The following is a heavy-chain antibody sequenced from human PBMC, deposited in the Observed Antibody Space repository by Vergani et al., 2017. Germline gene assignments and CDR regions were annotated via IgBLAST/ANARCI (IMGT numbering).Heavy chain of an antibody. D-gene: IGHD6-6*01. J-gene: IGHJ6*02. CDR3: ARDSGAARHYYYYGMDV. Sequence: QVQLVQSGAEVKKPGSSVKVSCKASGGTFSSYAISWVRQAPGQGLEWMGRIIPIFGTANYAQKFQGRVTLTADESTSTAYMELSSLRSEDTAVYYCARDSGAARHYYYYGMDVWGQGTTVTVSS. CDR2: IIPIFGTA. V-gene: IGHV1-69*18. CDR1: GGTFSSYA.